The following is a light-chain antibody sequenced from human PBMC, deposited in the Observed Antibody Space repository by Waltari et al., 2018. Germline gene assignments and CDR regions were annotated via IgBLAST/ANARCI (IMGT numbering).Light chain of an antibody. CDR1: SSAVGGYNY. CDR3: SSYTSSSTPYV. CDR2: DVS. J-gene: IGLJ1*01. V-gene: IGLV2-14*01. Sequence: HSALTQPASVSGSPGQSIPIPCTGASSAVGGYNYVPCYQKHPGKVPKLMIYDVSKRPSGVSNRFSGSKSGNTASLTISGLQAEDEADYYCSSYTSSSTPYVFGTGTKVTVL.